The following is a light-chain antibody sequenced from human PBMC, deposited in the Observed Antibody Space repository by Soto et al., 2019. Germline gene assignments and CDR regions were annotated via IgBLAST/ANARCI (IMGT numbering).Light chain of an antibody. Sequence: EMVMTQSPATLSVSPGERATLSCRASQSVRNKLAWYQQKAGQAPRLLIFGASTRATGIPARFSGSGSGTDFTLTISSLQSEDFAVYYSQQYNNWPPTFGQGTRVEIK. V-gene: IGKV3-15*01. CDR3: QQYNNWPPT. J-gene: IGKJ1*01. CDR1: QSVRNK. CDR2: GAS.